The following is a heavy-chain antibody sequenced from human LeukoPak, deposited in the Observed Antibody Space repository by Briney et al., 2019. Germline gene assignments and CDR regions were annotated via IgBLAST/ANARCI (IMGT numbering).Heavy chain of an antibody. CDR3: ARGGRDILTGYYTDFYYGMDV. CDR1: GYTFTGYY. Sequence: ASVRASCKASGYTFTGYYMHWVRQAPGQGLEWMGRINPNSGGTNYAQKFQGRVTMTRDTSISTAYMELSRLRSDDTAVYYCARGGRDILTGYYTDFYYGMDVWGQGTTVTVSS. D-gene: IGHD3-9*01. V-gene: IGHV1-2*06. J-gene: IGHJ6*02. CDR2: INPNSGGT.